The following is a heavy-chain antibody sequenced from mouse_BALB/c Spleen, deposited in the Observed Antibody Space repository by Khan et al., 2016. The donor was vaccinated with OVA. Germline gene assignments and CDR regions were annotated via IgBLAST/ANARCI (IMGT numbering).Heavy chain of an antibody. J-gene: IGHJ2*01. Sequence: QIQLVQSGPELVRPGESVKISCKGSGYTFTDYAMHWVKQSHAKSLEWIGVISTYYDNTNYNQKFKGKATMTVDKSSSTAYMELARLTSEDSAIYYCARGGRWLRRGGGNSDYWGQGTTLTVSS. CDR3: ARGGRWLRRGGGNSDY. CDR2: ISTYYDNT. V-gene: IGHV1S137*01. D-gene: IGHD2-2*01. CDR1: GYTFTDYA.